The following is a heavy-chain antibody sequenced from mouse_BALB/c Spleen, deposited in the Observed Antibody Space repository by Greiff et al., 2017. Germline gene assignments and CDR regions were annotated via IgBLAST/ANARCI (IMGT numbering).Heavy chain of an antibody. J-gene: IGHJ2*02. CDR3: ARRNYFDY. V-gene: IGHV1-80*01. CDR2: IYPGDGDT. CDR1: GYAFSSYW. Sequence: QVQLQQSGAELVRPGSSVKISCKASGYAFSSYWMNWVKQRPGQGLEWIGQIYPGDGDTNYNGKFKGKATLTADKSSSTAYMQLSSLTSEDSAVYFCARRNYFDYWGQGTSLTVSS.